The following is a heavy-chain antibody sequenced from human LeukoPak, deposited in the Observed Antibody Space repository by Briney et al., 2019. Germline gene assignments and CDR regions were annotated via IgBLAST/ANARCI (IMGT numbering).Heavy chain of an antibody. Sequence: GGSLRLSCAASGFTFSTYGLHWVRQAPGKGLEWVAFIRYDGSNKYYADSVKGRFTISRDNSKNTLYLQMNSLRAEDTAVYYCAKDSSGYSDYFDYWGQGTLVTVSS. V-gene: IGHV3-30*02. CDR2: IRYDGSNK. CDR3: AKDSSGYSDYFDY. D-gene: IGHD3-22*01. CDR1: GFTFSTYG. J-gene: IGHJ4*02.